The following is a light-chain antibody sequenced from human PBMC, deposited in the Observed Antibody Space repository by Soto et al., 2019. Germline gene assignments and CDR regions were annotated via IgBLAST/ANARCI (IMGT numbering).Light chain of an antibody. Sequence: ESWLPQSPGTLSLSPGEGATLSCRASQSVSSHYFAWYQQKPGQAPRLLIYGASNRATGIPDRFSGSGSGTDLTLTISRLEPEDFAVYYCHQYGSSGTFGQRTKVDIK. V-gene: IGKV3-20*01. CDR2: GAS. J-gene: IGKJ1*01. CDR1: QSVSSHY. CDR3: HQYGSSGT.